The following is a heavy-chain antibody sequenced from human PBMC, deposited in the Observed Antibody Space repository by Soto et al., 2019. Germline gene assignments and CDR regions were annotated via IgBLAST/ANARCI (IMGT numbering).Heavy chain of an antibody. CDR3: AKGAVVILAVTLFDY. D-gene: IGHD2-15*01. CDR2: ISYDGDNK. V-gene: IGHV3-30*18. J-gene: IGHJ4*02. Sequence: QVQLVESGGGVVQPGRSLRLSCAASGFTFSSYGMHWVRQAPGKGLEWVAVISYDGDNKYYADSVKGRFTISRDNSKNTLYLQMNSLRAEDTAVYYCAKGAVVILAVTLFDYWGQGTLVTVSS. CDR1: GFTFSSYG.